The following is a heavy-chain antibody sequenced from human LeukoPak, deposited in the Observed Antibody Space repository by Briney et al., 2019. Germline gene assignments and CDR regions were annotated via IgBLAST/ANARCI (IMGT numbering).Heavy chain of an antibody. CDR3: ANSPDGAFDY. V-gene: IGHV1-2*02. Sequence: ASVKVSCKASGYTFSGNFMHWVRQAPGQGLEWMGWINPYNGDTNYAQKFQGRVTLTRDTSISTAYMELRSLRSDDTAVYYCANSPDGAFDYWGQGTLVTVSS. J-gene: IGHJ4*02. D-gene: IGHD2-15*01. CDR1: GYTFSGNF. CDR2: INPYNGDT.